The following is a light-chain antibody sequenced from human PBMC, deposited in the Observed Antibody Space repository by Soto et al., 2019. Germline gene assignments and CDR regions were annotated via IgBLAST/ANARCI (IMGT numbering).Light chain of an antibody. J-gene: IGKJ1*01. V-gene: IGKV3-20*01. CDR3: QQYYKLPRT. CDR2: GAS. Sequence: EIVLTQSPGTLSLSPGERATLSCRASQSVSSSFLAWYQQKPGQAPRLLIYGASSRATGIPDRFSGSGSGTDFTLTISRLEPEDFAVYYWQQYYKLPRTFGQGTKVEIK. CDR1: QSVSSSF.